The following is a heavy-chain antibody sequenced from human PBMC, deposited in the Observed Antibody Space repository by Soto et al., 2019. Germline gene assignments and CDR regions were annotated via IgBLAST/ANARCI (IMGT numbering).Heavy chain of an antibody. CDR3: ATVEVALLPPSYGMDV. CDR2: INPSGGST. Sequence: ASVKVSCKASGYTFTSYYMHWVRQAPEQGLEWMGIINPSGGSTSYAQKFQGRVTMTRDTCTSTVYMELSRLRSEDTAVYYCATVEVALLPPSYGMDVWGQGTTVTSP. D-gene: IGHD2-2*01. CDR1: GYTFTSYY. V-gene: IGHV1-46*01. J-gene: IGHJ6*02.